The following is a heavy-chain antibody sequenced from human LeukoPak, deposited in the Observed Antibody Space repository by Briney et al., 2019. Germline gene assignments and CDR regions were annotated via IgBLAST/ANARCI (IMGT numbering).Heavy chain of an antibody. V-gene: IGHV3-48*03. J-gene: IGHJ4*02. CDR1: GFTFSSYE. CDR3: ARAPFYFDSSNYPYFDY. Sequence: PGGSLRLSCAASGFTFSSYEMNWVRQAPGKGLEWVSYISSSGSTIYYADSVKGRFTISRDNAKNSLYLQMNSLRAEDTAVYYCARAPFYFDSSNYPYFDYWGQGTLVTVSS. CDR2: ISSSGSTI. D-gene: IGHD3-22*01.